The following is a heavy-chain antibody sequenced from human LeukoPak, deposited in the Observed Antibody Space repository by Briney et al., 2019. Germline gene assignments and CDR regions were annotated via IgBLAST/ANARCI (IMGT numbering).Heavy chain of an antibody. CDR1: GYSFTSYW. CDR3: AGRGTGTTLAFDY. J-gene: IGHJ4*02. D-gene: IGHD1-1*01. CDR2: IYPGDSDT. V-gene: IGHV5-51*01. Sequence: GESLKISCKGSGYSFTSYWIGWVRQMPGKGLEWMGIIYPGDSDTRCSPSFQGQVTISADKSISTAYLQWSSLKASDTAIYYCAGRGTGTTLAFDYWGQGTLVTVSS.